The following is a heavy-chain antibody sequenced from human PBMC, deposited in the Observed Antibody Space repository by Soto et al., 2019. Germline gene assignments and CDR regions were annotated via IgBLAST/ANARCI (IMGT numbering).Heavy chain of an antibody. CDR1: GFIFTTNS. D-gene: IGHD2-15*01. CDR3: ARDPPHGGTSSWDAVS. V-gene: IGHV3-21*01. CDR2: ISSSGTFK. Sequence: GSLRLSCEASGFIFTTNSMNWVRQVPGKGLQWLSSISSSGTFKSYGDSVKGRFTISRDNAKNSLFLQMNNLSGEDTGLYYCARDPPHGGTSSWDAVSWGPGTLVTVSS. J-gene: IGHJ4*02.